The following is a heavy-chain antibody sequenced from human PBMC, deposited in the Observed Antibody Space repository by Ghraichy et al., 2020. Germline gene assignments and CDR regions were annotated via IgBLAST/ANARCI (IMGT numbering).Heavy chain of an antibody. Sequence: SETLSLTCTVSGGSISSYYWSWIRQPPGKGLEWIGYIYYSGSTNYNPSLKSRVTISVDTSKNQFSLKLSSVTAADTAVYYCARDRPGFYCSGGSCYSGAYYFDYWGQGTLVTVSS. CDR1: GGSISSYY. CDR3: ARDRPGFYCSGGSCYSGAYYFDY. CDR2: IYYSGST. V-gene: IGHV4-59*01. D-gene: IGHD2-15*01. J-gene: IGHJ4*02.